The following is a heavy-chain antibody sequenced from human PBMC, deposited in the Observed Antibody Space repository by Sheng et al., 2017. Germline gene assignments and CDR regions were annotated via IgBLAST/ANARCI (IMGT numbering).Heavy chain of an antibody. D-gene: IGHD1-26*01. CDR1: GFTFSSYA. CDR3: ARSEPGIVGASYYYYYYGMDV. Sequence: QVQLVESGGGVVQPGRSLRLSCAASGFTFSSYAMHWVRQAPGKGLEWVAVISYDGSNKYYADSVKGRFTISRDNSKNTLYLQMNSLRAEDTAVYYCARSEPGIVGASYYYYYYGMDVWGQGTTVTVSS. V-gene: IGHV3-30*04. J-gene: IGHJ6*02. CDR2: ISYDGSNK.